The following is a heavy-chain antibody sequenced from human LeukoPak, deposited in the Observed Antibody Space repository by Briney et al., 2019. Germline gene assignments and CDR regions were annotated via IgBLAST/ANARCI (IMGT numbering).Heavy chain of an antibody. D-gene: IGHD1-20*01. CDR1: GYTFTGYY. Sequence: ASVKVSCKASGYTFTGYYMHWVRQAPGQGLEWMGRINPNSGGTNYAQKFQGRVTMTRDTSISTAYMELSRLRSDGTAVYYCARAPITGTTFDYWGQGTLVTVSS. V-gene: IGHV1-2*06. J-gene: IGHJ4*02. CDR2: INPNSGGT. CDR3: ARAPITGTTFDY.